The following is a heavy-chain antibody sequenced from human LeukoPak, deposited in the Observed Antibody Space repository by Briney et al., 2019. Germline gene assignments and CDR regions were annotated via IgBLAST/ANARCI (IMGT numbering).Heavy chain of an antibody. Sequence: GGSLRLSCVGSGFTFRHYVMHWVRQAPGKGLEWVAVISYDETHKFYADSVKGRFTISRDNSNATLFLQMNSLRSEDAAVYYCVRARVRARSGAFDVWGQGRLVTDSS. CDR1: GFTFRHYV. CDR3: VRARVRARSGAFDV. D-gene: IGHD3-10*01. CDR2: ISYDETHK. V-gene: IGHV3-30*04. J-gene: IGHJ3*01.